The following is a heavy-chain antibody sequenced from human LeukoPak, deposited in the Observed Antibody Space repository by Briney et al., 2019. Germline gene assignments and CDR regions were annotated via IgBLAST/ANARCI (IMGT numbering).Heavy chain of an antibody. CDR1: GLTFIKYG. CDR3: ARGYYDYLWGNYRSAHYDS. J-gene: IGHJ4*02. CDR2: VIPIVSIT. D-gene: IGHD3-16*02. Sequence: GASVKVSCKASGLTFIKYGISWVRQAPGQGLEWMGRVIPIVSITNYAQKFQDRVRIIADKSTSTVHMELSNLRSEDTAVYYCARGYYDYLWGNYRSAHYDSWGQGTLVSVSS. V-gene: IGHV1-69*10.